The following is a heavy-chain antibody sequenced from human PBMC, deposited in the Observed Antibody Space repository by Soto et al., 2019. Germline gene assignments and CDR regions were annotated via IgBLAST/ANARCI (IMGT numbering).Heavy chain of an antibody. J-gene: IGHJ4*02. D-gene: IGHD6-19*01. Sequence: KESGPVLVKPTETLTLTCTVSGFSLSNARMGVSWIRQPPGKALEWLAHVFSNDEKSYSTSLKSRLTISKDTSKSQVVLTMTNMDPVDTATYYCVQEYSSGGIDYWGQGTLVTVSS. CDR2: VFSNDEK. CDR3: VQEYSSGGIDY. V-gene: IGHV2-26*01. CDR1: GFSLSNARMG.